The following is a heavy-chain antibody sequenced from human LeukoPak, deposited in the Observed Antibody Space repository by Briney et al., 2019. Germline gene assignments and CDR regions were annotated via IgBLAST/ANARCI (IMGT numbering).Heavy chain of an antibody. Sequence: GPVKVSCKASGYTFTSYGISWVLQAPGQGLEWMGRISAYNGNTNYAQKLQGRVTMTTDTSTSTAYMELRSLRSDDTAVYYCARLADYYGSGSTYGMDVWGQGTTVTVSS. D-gene: IGHD3-10*01. V-gene: IGHV1-18*01. CDR3: ARLADYYGSGSTYGMDV. CDR2: ISAYNGNT. CDR1: GYTFTSYG. J-gene: IGHJ6*02.